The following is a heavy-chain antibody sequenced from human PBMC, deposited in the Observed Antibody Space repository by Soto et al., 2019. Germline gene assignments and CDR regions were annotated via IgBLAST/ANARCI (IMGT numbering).Heavy chain of an antibody. CDR2: ITSSSSTI. J-gene: IGHJ6*03. Sequence: EVQLVESGGGLVQPGGSLRLSCAASGFTFSSYSMIWVRQAPGKGLEWVSYITSSSSTIYYADSVKGRFTISRDNAQNSLYLQLNSLRAADTAVYYCARRFPGTTTGETYYYYMDVWGKGTTVTVSS. V-gene: IGHV3-48*01. CDR3: ARRFPGTTTGETYYYYMDV. CDR1: GFTFSSYS. D-gene: IGHD1-1*01.